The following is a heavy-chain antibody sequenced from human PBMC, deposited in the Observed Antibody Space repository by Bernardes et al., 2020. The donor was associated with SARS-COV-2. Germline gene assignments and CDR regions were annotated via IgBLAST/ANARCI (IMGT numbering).Heavy chain of an antibody. J-gene: IGHJ4*02. V-gene: IGHV4-30-4*01. CDR1: GGSISSGDHY. Sequence: SETLSLTCSVSGGSISSGDHYWSWIRQPPGKGLEWIGYIYYSGNTYYNPSLKSRVTISVDTSKNQFSLKLSSVTAADTAVYYCARDGSGYSLFDYWGQGTLVTVSS. D-gene: IGHD3-22*01. CDR3: ARDGSGYSLFDY. CDR2: IYYSGNT.